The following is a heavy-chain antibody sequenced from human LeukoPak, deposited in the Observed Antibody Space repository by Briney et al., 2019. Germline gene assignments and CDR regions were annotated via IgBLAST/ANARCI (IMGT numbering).Heavy chain of an antibody. CDR1: GGSISSSTYY. V-gene: IGHV4-39*01. J-gene: IGHJ4*02. Sequence: SETLSLTCTVSGGSISSSTYYWAWIRQAPGQGLEYIGSVSYTGSTFSNPSLRSLCTISVDTSKNQFSLRLSSVTAADTAVYYCARTGYATGWLDYWGQGTLVTVSS. D-gene: IGHD5-12*01. CDR3: ARTGYATGWLDY. CDR2: VSYTGST.